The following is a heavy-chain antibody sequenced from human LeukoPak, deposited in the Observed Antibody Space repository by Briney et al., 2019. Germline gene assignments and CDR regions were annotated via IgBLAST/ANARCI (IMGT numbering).Heavy chain of an antibody. V-gene: IGHV4-34*01. CDR3: ARGIGYSYGPSGYYYYYMDV. CDR1: GGSFSGYY. CDR2: INHSGST. Sequence: PSETLSLTCAVYGGSFSGYYWSWIRQPPGKGLEWIGEINHSGSTNYNPSLKSRVTISVDTSKNQFSLKLSSVTAADTAVYYCARGIGYSYGPSGYYYYYMDVWGKGTTVTVSS. J-gene: IGHJ6*03. D-gene: IGHD5-18*01.